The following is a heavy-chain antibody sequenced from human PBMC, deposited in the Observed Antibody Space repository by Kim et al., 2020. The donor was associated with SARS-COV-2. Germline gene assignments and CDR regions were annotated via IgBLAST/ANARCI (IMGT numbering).Heavy chain of an antibody. V-gene: IGHV3-9*01. CDR1: GFTFDDYA. Sequence: GGSLRLSCAASGFTFDDYAMHWVRQAPGKGLEWVSGISWNSGSIGYADSVKGRFTISRDNAKNSLYLQMNSLRAEDTALYYCAKGYGSGNRIFVDVWGQGTTVTVSS. J-gene: IGHJ6*02. D-gene: IGHD3-10*01. CDR3: AKGYGSGNRIFVDV. CDR2: ISWNSGSI.